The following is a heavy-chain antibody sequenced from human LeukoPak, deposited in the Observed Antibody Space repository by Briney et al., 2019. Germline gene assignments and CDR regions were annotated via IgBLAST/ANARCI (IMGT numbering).Heavy chain of an antibody. CDR2: IIPIFGTA. CDR3: AREPAGPLELRSRRAFDI. CDR1: GGTVSSYA. D-gene: IGHD1-7*01. V-gene: IGHV1-69*05. J-gene: IGHJ3*02. Sequence: SVKVSCKASGGTVSSYAISWVGQAAGQGLEWMGRIIPIFGTANYAQKFQCRVKITTDEATSTAFMELSSQRSEDTAVYYCAREPAGPLELRSRRAFDIWGQGTMVTVSS.